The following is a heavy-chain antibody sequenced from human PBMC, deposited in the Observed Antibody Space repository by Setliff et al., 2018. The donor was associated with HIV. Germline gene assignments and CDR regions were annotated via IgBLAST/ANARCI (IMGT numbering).Heavy chain of an antibody. J-gene: IGHJ6*03. CDR2: ISHSGST. V-gene: IGHV4-34*01. Sequence: PSETLSLTCAVYGGSFSGYYWSWVRQSPGKGLEWIGEISHSGSTNYNPSLRSRVTISVDTSSNQFSLKLSSVTAADTAVYYCARDYYDDSYYRPGIYYYYYMDVWGKGTTVTVSS. D-gene: IGHD3-10*01. CDR1: GGSFSGYY. CDR3: ARDYYDDSYYRPGIYYYYYMDV.